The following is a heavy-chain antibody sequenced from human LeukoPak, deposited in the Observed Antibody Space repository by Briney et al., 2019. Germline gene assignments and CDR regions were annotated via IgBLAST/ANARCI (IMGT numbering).Heavy chain of an antibody. CDR2: IYYSGST. D-gene: IGHD3-10*01. CDR1: GGSISSGGYY. J-gene: IGHJ4*02. CDR3: ARDNYDSGSYYFDY. Sequence: PSQTLSLTCTVSGGSISSGGYYWSWIRQRPGEGLEWIGYIYYSGSTYYNPSLKSRVTISVDTSKNQFSLKLSSVTAADTAVYYCARDNYDSGSYYFDYWGQGTLVTVSS. V-gene: IGHV4-31*03.